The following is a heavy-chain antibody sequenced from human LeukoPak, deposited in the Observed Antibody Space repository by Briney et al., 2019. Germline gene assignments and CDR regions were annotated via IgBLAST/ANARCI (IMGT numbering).Heavy chain of an antibody. CDR2: INPYNDIT. V-gene: IGHV1-18*01. Sequence: ASVKVSCKASGYTFTASGLCWVRQAPGQGLEWMGWINPYNDITDYAQTFKSRVTMTTDTSTSTAYMELRSLRSDDTAVYYCARDLTHRRNYDNSGYQIVPAFWGQGTLVTVSS. CDR1: GYTFTASG. D-gene: IGHD3-22*01. J-gene: IGHJ4*02. CDR3: ARDLTHRRNYDNSGYQIVPAF.